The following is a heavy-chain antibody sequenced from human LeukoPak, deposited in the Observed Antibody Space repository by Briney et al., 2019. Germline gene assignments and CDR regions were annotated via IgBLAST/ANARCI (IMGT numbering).Heavy chain of an antibody. V-gene: IGHV3-74*01. CDR3: ARGPGSSGGAYVGDY. Sequence: GGSLRLSCGASGFTFSYHWMHWVRQVPGKGLVWVSRIDGGGSSTSYADSVKGRFSISRDNAKSTLYLQMSSLRAEDTAVYYCARGPGSSGGAYVGDYWGPGTLVTVSS. J-gene: IGHJ4*01. CDR1: GFTFSYHW. CDR2: IDGGGSST. D-gene: IGHD3-22*01.